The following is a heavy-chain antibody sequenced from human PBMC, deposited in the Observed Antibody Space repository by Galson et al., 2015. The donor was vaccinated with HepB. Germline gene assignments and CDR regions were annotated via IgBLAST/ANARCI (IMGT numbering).Heavy chain of an antibody. D-gene: IGHD3-3*01. CDR3: AREGCRKNRVWRVGVYYMDV. CDR2: IKSDGSST. Sequence: SLRLSCAASGSTFSSYWMHWVRRAPGKGLVWVSRIKSDGSSTSHADSVKGRFTVSRDNAKNTLYLQMNGLRAEDTAVYYCAREGCRKNRVWRVGVYYMDVWGKGTTVTVSS. V-gene: IGHV3-74*01. CDR1: GSTFSSYW. J-gene: IGHJ6*03.